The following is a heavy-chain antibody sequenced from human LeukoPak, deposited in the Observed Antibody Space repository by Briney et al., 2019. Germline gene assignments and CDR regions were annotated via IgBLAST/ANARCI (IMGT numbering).Heavy chain of an antibody. D-gene: IGHD3-22*01. CDR2: ISYSAST. CDR1: GDSINSGNSY. V-gene: IGHV4-31*03. J-gene: IGHJ2*01. Sequence: TLSLTCTVSGDSINSGNSYWAWIRQHPEKGLEWIGYISYSASTYYNPSLKSRLTMSVDTSKNQFSLKLNSVTAADTAVYYCARVPVGNYYYTTGYFELWGRGTLVTVSS. CDR3: ARVPVGNYYYTTGYFEL.